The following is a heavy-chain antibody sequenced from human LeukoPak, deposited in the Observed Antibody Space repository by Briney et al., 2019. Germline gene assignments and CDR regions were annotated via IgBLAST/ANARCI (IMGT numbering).Heavy chain of an antibody. J-gene: IGHJ6*03. V-gene: IGHV1-69*13. D-gene: IGHD3-9*01. CDR1: GGTVSIYA. CDR2: IIPIFGTA. Sequence: GASVNVSCEASGGTVSIYAINWVRQAPGEGLGWVGGIIPIFGTANYAQKFQGRVPITADESPNTSYMQITSLRCEDTAGYYCARSRVDILTGYIYYYYMDVWGKGTTVTVSS. CDR3: ARSRVDILTGYIYYYYMDV.